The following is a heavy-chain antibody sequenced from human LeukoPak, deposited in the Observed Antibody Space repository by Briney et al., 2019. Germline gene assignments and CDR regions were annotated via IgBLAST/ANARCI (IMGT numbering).Heavy chain of an antibody. CDR3: ARGGGGSGSYYKDFDY. CDR2: INHSGST. J-gene: IGHJ4*02. Sequence: SQTLSLTCTVSGGSISSGSYYWSWIRQPPGKGLEWIGEINHSGSTNYNPSLKSRVTISVDTSKNQFSLKLSSVTAADTAVYYCARGGGGSGSYYKDFDYWGQGTLVTVSS. V-gene: IGHV4-39*07. D-gene: IGHD3-10*01. CDR1: GGSISSGSYY.